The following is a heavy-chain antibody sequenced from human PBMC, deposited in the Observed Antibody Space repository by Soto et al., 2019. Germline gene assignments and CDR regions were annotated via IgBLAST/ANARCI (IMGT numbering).Heavy chain of an antibody. CDR2: INYRGTT. V-gene: IGHV4-30-4*01. CDR3: ARAPSTYYYDLNGYYYNWFDP. J-gene: IGHJ5*02. Sequence: QVQLQESGPGLVKPSQTLSLTCSVSGGSINSGDYYWTWIRQPPGKGLEWIGYINYRGTTYYNPSLESRLTIAVDTSRTQFSLKVTSVTAADTAVYYCARAPSTYYYDLNGYYYNWFDPWGQGIQVTVSS. D-gene: IGHD3-22*01. CDR1: GGSINSGDYY.